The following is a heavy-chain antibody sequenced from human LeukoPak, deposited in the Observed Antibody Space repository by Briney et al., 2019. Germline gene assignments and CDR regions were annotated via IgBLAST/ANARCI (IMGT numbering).Heavy chain of an antibody. Sequence: ASVKVSCKVSGYTLTELSVHWVRQAPGKGLEWMGGFDPEDGETIYAQKFQGRVTMTEDTSTDTAYMELSSLRSEDTAVYYCASSTGWYEYFHHWGQGTLVTVSP. J-gene: IGHJ1*01. CDR2: FDPEDGET. V-gene: IGHV1-24*01. D-gene: IGHD6-19*01. CDR3: ASSTGWYEYFHH. CDR1: GYTLTELS.